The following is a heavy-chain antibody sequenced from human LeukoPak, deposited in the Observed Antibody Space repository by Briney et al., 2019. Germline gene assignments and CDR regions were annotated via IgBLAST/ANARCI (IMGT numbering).Heavy chain of an antibody. CDR3: ARVWIRDYMDV. CDR2: ITADGGST. V-gene: IGHV3-23*01. CDR1: GFSFSSYA. Sequence: GRSLRLSCEVSGFSFSSYAMKWVRQAPGKGLEWVSAITADGGSTHYTISVKGRFIISRDTPKNTLYLQMNNVRAEDTAVYFCARVWIRDYMDVWGKGTTVSVSS. D-gene: IGHD1-1*01. J-gene: IGHJ6*03.